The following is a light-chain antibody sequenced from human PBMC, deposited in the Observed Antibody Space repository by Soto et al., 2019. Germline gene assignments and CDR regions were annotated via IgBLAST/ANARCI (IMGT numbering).Light chain of an antibody. J-gene: IGKJ5*01. CDR2: AAS. CDR1: QSISSW. V-gene: IGKV1-5*01. CDR3: QQYNSYSIT. Sequence: DIQMTQSPSTLSASVGDRVTITCRASQSISSWLAWYQQKPGKAPNLLIYAASTLESGVPSRFSGSGSGTEFTLTISSLQPDDFATYYCQQYNSYSITFGQGTRLEIK.